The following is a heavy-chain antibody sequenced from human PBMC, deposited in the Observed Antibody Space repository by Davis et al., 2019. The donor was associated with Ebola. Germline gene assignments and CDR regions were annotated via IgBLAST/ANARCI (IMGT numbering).Heavy chain of an antibody. CDR2: ISSSSSYI. V-gene: IGHV3-21*04. D-gene: IGHD6-19*01. CDR1: GFTFSSYG. CDR3: AKKKGSSGWYEVDN. Sequence: GESLKISCAASGFTFSSYGMHWVRQAPGKGLEWVSSISSSSSYIYYADSVKGRFTISRDNSKNTLYLQMNSLRAEDTAVYYCAKKKGSSGWYEVDNWGQGTLVTVSS. J-gene: IGHJ4*02.